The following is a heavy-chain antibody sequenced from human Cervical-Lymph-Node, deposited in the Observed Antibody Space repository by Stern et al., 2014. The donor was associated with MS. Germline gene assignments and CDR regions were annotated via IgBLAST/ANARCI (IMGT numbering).Heavy chain of an antibody. V-gene: IGHV1-2*02. CDR1: GYIFTGYY. CDR3: ARDQRGITIFGVVTDYYYLGMDV. Sequence: VQLVESGAEVKKPGASVKVSCKTSGYIFTGYYIHWVRQAPGQGLEWMAWINPNTGGKKYAQKFQGRVTISRDSSISTAYVELSSLTSDDTAVYYCARDQRGITIFGVVTDYYYLGMDVWGQGTTVTVSS. D-gene: IGHD3-3*01. J-gene: IGHJ6*02. CDR2: INPNTGGK.